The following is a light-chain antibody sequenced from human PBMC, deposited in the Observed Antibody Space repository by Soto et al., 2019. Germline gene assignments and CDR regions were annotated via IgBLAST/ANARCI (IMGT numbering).Light chain of an antibody. J-gene: IGLJ1*01. Sequence: QSVLTQPPSVSGAPGQRVTISCTGSSSNIGGAYDVHWYQQLPGTAPKLLIYADKYRPSGVPDRFSGSKSGTSASLAISGLQYEDEAEYFCAGWDGSMKGFVLGTGTKATVL. CDR3: AGWDGSMKGFV. CDR1: SSNIGGAYD. CDR2: ADK. V-gene: IGLV1-40*01.